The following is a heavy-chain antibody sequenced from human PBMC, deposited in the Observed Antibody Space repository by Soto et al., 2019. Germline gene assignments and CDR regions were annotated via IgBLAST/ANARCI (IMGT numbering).Heavy chain of an antibody. D-gene: IGHD3-22*01. CDR3: ARQLDSSGYYWAI. J-gene: IGHJ3*02. V-gene: IGHV5-51*01. Sequence: EVQLVQSGAEVKKPGESLKISCKGSGYSFTSYWIGWVRQMPGKGLEWMGIIYPGDSDTRYSPSLQDQVTISADKSISPAYRQWSSLKASDTAMYYCARQLDSSGYYWAIWGQGTMVTVSS. CDR2: IYPGDSDT. CDR1: GYSFTSYW.